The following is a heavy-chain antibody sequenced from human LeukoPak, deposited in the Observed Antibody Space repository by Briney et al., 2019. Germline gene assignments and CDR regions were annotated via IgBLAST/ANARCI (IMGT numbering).Heavy chain of an antibody. CDR2: FSGGASRT. D-gene: IGHD3-16*01. V-gene: IGHV3-23*01. CDR3: AKIPLWGSSLNDAFDI. Sequence: HPGGSLRLSCVASGFSFSSYAMSWVRQSPGKGLEWVSAFSGGASRTYYADSVKGRFTISIDNSKNTLYLQMNSLRAEDTAVYYCAKIPLWGSSLNDAFDIWGQGTMVTVSS. CDR1: GFSFSSYA. J-gene: IGHJ3*02.